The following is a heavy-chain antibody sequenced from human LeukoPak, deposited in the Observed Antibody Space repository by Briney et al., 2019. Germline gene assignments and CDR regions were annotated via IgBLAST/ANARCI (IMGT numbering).Heavy chain of an antibody. J-gene: IGHJ3*02. Sequence: GGSLRLSCVASGFTFSSYSMNWVRQAPGKGLEWVSSISSSSNYIYYADSVKGRFTISRDNSKNTLYLQMNSLRTEDTAVYYCASARGSRYGSGSYYLADAFDIWGQGTMVTVSS. CDR2: ISSSSNYI. CDR1: GFTFSSYS. D-gene: IGHD3-10*01. V-gene: IGHV3-21*04. CDR3: ASARGSRYGSGSYYLADAFDI.